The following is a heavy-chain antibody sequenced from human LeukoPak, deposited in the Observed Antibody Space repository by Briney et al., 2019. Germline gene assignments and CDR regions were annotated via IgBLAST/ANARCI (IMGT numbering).Heavy chain of an antibody. J-gene: IGHJ6*03. D-gene: IGHD1-26*01. CDR2: ISGSDAGT. CDR1: GFTFSSYA. Sequence: GGSLRLSCAASGFTFSSYAMSWVRQAPGKRLEWVSAISGSDAGTYYASSVKGRFTISRDNSRNTLYLQMNSLRAEDTAVYYCAKGGAYYYYYYMDVWGKGTTVTVSS. V-gene: IGHV3-23*01. CDR3: AKGGAYYYYYYMDV.